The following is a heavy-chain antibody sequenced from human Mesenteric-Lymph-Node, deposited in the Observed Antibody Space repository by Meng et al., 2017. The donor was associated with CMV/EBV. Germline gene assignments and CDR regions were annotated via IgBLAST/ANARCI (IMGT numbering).Heavy chain of an antibody. D-gene: IGHD2/OR15-2a*01. CDR2: VSYDGSNE. J-gene: IGHJ4*02. CDR1: GYTFRSYA. CDR3: ARGHIGMFTY. Sequence: GGSLRLSCAASGYTFRSYAMHWVRQAPGKGLEWVAIVSYDGSNEYYADSVKGRFTISRDNSKNTLYLQMNSLRPEDTAVYYCARGHIGMFTYWGQGTLVTVSS. V-gene: IGHV3-30-3*01.